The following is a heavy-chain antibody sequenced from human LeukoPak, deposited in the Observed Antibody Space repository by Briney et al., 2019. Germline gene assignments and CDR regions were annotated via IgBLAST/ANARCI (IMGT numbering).Heavy chain of an antibody. J-gene: IGHJ4*02. CDR1: GFTFSSYG. CDR3: ARDLRSWYYFDY. CDR2: ISGSGGST. V-gene: IGHV3-23*01. Sequence: GGSLRLSCAASGFTFSSYGMSWVRQAPGKGLEWVSAISGSGGSTYYADSVKGRFTISRDNSKNTLYLQMNSLRAEDTAVYYCARDLRSWYYFDYWGQGTLVTVSS. D-gene: IGHD6-13*01.